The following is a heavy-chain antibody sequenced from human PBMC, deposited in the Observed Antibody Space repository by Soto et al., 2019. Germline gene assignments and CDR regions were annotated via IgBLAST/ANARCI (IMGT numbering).Heavy chain of an antibody. V-gene: IGHV3-48*03. CDR3: ARDGHRGPSDAFDV. Sequence: GGSLRLSCTASGFSSINYEINCIGQAPGKGLEWVSHISTTGTSPYYADSVRGRFTVSRDTANNSIYLQMNSLRAEDTALYYCARDGHRGPSDAFDVWGQGTMVT. J-gene: IGHJ3*01. D-gene: IGHD3-10*01. CDR1: GFSSINYE. CDR2: ISTTGTSP.